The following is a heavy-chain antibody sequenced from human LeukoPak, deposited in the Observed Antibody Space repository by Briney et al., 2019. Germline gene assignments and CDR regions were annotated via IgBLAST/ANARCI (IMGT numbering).Heavy chain of an antibody. CDR3: ARDCGSYGRRGWFDP. CDR2: IYYSGST. CDR1: GGSISSGGYY. Sequence: PSETLSLTCNVSGGSISSGGYYWSWIRQHPGKGLEWIGYIYYSGSTYYNPSLKSRVTISVDTSKNRFSLKLSSVTAADTAVYYCARDCGSYGRRGWFDPWGQGTLVTVSS. J-gene: IGHJ5*02. D-gene: IGHD5-18*01. V-gene: IGHV4-31*03.